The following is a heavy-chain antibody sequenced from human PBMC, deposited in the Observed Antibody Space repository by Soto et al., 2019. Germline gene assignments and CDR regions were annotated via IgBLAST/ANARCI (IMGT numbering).Heavy chain of an antibody. V-gene: IGHV4-34*01. CDR2: INHSGST. J-gene: IGHJ6*02. D-gene: IGHD3-9*01. CDR3: ARETVLRYFDWFGYYYYGMDV. Sequence: PSETLSLTCAVYGGSFSGYYWSWIRQPPGKGLEWIGEINHSGSTNYNPSLKSRVTISVDTSKNQFSLKLSSVTAADTAVYYCARETVLRYFDWFGYYYYGMDVWGQGTTVTVSS. CDR1: GGSFSGYY.